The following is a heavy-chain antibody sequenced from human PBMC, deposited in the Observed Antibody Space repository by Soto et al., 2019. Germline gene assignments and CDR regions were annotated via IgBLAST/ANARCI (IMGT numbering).Heavy chain of an antibody. CDR3: ARDIVVVPAARIYYYYGMDV. V-gene: IGHV4-31*03. D-gene: IGHD2-2*01. Sequence: SETLSLTCTVSGCSISSGGYYWSWIRQHPGKGLEWIGYIYYSGSTYYNPSLKSRVTISVDTSKNQFSLKLSSVTAADTAVYYCARDIVVVPAARIYYYYGMDVWGQGTTVTVSS. CDR2: IYYSGST. CDR1: GCSISSGGYY. J-gene: IGHJ6*02.